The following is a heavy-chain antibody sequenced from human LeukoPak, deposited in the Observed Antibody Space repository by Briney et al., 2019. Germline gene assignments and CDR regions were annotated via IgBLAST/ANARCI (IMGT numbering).Heavy chain of an antibody. CDR2: ISSGSSTI. CDR3: ARWSCSTSCYTDY. V-gene: IGHV3-48*02. J-gene: IGHJ4*02. CDR1: GFTFSSYS. Sequence: SGGSLRLSCAASGFTFSSYSMNWVRQAPGKGLEWVSYISSGSSTIYYADSVKGRFTISRDNAKNSLYLQMNSLRDEDTAVYYCARWSCSTSCYTDYWGQGTLVTVSS. D-gene: IGHD2-2*02.